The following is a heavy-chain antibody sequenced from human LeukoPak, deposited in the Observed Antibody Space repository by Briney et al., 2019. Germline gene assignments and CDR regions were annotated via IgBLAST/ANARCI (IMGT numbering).Heavy chain of an antibody. CDR1: GFTASSYY. CDR3: ARSYSNHLFGMDV. D-gene: IGHD4-11*01. Sequence: GGSLRLSCAASGFTASSYYMTWVRQAPGKGLEWVSVIYSGGSTYYADSVKGRVAISRDNSKNTVFLQMNSVRAADTALYYCARSYSNHLFGMDVWGPGTTVTVSS. J-gene: IGHJ6*02. V-gene: IGHV3-66*01. CDR2: IYSGGST.